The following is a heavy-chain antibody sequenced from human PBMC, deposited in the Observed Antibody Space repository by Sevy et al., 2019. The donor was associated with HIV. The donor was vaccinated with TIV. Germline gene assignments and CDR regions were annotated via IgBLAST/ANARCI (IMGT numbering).Heavy chain of an antibody. J-gene: IGHJ3*02. Sequence: GGSLRLSCAASGFTFSSDSMNWVRQAPGKGLEWVSSISDSSNYIYYADSVKGRFTISRDNAKNSLYLQMNSLRAEDTAVYYCARRYCSLTSCYMHDAFDIWGQGTMVTVSS. V-gene: IGHV3-21*01. D-gene: IGHD2-2*02. CDR1: GFTFSSDS. CDR2: ISDSSNYI. CDR3: ARRYCSLTSCYMHDAFDI.